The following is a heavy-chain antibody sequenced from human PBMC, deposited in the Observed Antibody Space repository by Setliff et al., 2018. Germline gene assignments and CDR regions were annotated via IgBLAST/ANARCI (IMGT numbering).Heavy chain of an antibody. V-gene: IGHV3-20*04. CDR2: VEWNGGGT. D-gene: IGHD3-16*01. CDR1: GFTFADYG. J-gene: IGHJ5*02. CDR3: ARGWLQEFGWFDP. Sequence: GESLKISCAASGFTFADYGMNWVRQAPGKGLEWVSGVEWNGGGTGYADSVKGRFTISRDNAKNSLYLQMNSLRAEDTALYYCARGWLQEFGWFDPWGQGTLVTVS.